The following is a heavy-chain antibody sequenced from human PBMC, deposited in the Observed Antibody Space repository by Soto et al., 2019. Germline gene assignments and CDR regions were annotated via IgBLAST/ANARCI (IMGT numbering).Heavy chain of an antibody. J-gene: IGHJ4*02. Sequence: PSETLSLTCTVSGGSISSGGYYWSWIRQHPGKGLEWIGYIYYSGSTYYNPSLKSRVTISVDTSKNQFSLKLSSVTAADTAVYYCALATRPKSSGLDYWGQGTLVTVSS. CDR3: ALATRPKSSGLDY. CDR2: IYYSGST. CDR1: GGSISSGGYY. D-gene: IGHD3-22*01. V-gene: IGHV4-31*03.